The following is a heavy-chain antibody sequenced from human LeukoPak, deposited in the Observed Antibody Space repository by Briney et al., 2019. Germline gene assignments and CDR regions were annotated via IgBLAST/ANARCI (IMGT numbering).Heavy chain of an antibody. CDR2: IKQDGNEK. J-gene: IGHJ5*02. CDR3: ARDGPDYGDFNWFAP. Sequence: GGSLRLSCAASGFTFTNYAMSWVRQAPGKGLEWLATIKQDGNEKFYVDSVKGRFTISRDNAKNSLYLQMSSLRAEDTAIYYCARDGPDYGDFNWFAPWGQGTLVTVSS. D-gene: IGHD4-17*01. CDR1: GFTFTNYA. V-gene: IGHV3-7*01.